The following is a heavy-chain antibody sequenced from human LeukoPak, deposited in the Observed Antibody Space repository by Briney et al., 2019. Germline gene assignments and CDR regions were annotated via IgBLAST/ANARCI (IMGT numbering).Heavy chain of an antibody. J-gene: IGHJ3*02. CDR3: ARDSPSTYSSGWYFAFDI. CDR2: MNPNSGNT. D-gene: IGHD6-19*01. V-gene: IGHV1-8*02. CDR1: GYTFTSYD. Sequence: ASVKVSCKASGYTFTSYDINWVRQATGQGLEWMGWMNPNSGNTGYAQKFQGRVTMTRDTSISTAYMELSRLRSDDTAVYYCARDSPSTYSSGWYFAFDIWGQGTMVTVSS.